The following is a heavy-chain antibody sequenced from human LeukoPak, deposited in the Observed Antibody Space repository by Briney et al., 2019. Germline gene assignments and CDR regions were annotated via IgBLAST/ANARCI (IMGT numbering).Heavy chain of an antibody. D-gene: IGHD3-9*01. CDR3: ASILTGYNH. V-gene: IGHV1-69*02. CDR2: IIPILGIA. CDR1: GGTFSSYT. J-gene: IGHJ5*02. Sequence: SVKVSCKASGGTFSSYTISWVRQAPGQGLEWVGRIIPILGIANYAQKFQGRVTITADKYKRTAYMELSSLRSEDTAVYYCASILTGYNHWGQGTLVTVSS.